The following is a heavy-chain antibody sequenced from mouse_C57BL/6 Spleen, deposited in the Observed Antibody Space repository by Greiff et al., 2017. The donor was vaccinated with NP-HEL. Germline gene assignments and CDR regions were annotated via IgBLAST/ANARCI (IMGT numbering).Heavy chain of an antibody. Sequence: VQRVESGPELVKPGASVKLSCKASGYTFTSYDINWVKQRPGQGLEWIGWIYPRDGSTKYNEKFKGKATLTVDTSSSTAYMELHSLTSEDSAVYFCARREISYSNYWYFDVWGTGTTVTVSS. J-gene: IGHJ1*03. D-gene: IGHD2-5*01. CDR2: IYPRDGST. V-gene: IGHV1-85*01. CDR3: ARREISYSNYWYFDV. CDR1: GYTFTSYD.